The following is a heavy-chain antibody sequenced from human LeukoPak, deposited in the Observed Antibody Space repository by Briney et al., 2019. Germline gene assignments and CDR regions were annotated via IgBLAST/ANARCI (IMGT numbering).Heavy chain of an antibody. J-gene: IGHJ4*02. CDR1: GLTFSYYW. V-gene: IGHV3-74*01. Sequence: GGSLRLSCAASGLTFSYYWMHWVRQAPGKGLLWVSRINTDGTSTNSADSVKGRFTISRDNAQNTLYLQMNSLRAEDTAVYYCARGYSYANDYWGQGTLVTVSS. D-gene: IGHD5-18*01. CDR2: INTDGTST. CDR3: ARGYSYANDY.